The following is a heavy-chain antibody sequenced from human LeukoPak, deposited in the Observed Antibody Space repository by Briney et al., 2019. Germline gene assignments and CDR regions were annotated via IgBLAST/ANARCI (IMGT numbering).Heavy chain of an antibody. J-gene: IGHJ6*03. CDR1: GGSISSYY. CDR2: IYTSGST. Sequence: SETLSLTCTVSGGSISSYYWSWIRQPAGKGLEWIGRIYTSGSTNYNPSLKSRVTMSIDTSKNQFSLKLSSVTAADTAVYYCARDCLARYSYYYMDVWGKGTTVTVSS. CDR3: ARDCLARYSYYYMDV. V-gene: IGHV4-4*07.